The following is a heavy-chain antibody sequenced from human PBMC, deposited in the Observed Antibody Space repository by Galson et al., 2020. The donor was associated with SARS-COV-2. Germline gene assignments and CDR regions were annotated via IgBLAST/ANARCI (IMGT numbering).Heavy chain of an antibody. CDR3: ARDLYGDFISGFDYGMDV. Sequence: WGSLRLSCAASGFTFSSYEINWVRQAPGKGLEWISYISRSGATKPYADSVKGRFTVFRDNSKNLLFLHMNNLRAEDTAIYYCARDLYGDFISGFDYGMDVWGQGTTVTVSS. D-gene: IGHD4-17*01. V-gene: IGHV3-48*03. CDR2: ISRSGATK. CDR1: GFTFSSYE. J-gene: IGHJ6*02.